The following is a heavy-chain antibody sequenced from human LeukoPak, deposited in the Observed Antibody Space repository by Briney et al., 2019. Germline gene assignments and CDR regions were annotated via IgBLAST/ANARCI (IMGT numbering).Heavy chain of an antibody. CDR1: GYTFTGHY. Sequence: GASVKVSCKASGYTFTGHYMHWVRQAPGQGLEWMGWINSDSGGTKYALKFQGSVIMTRVTSISTAYMELSRLKSDDTAVYYCARGRVHSWSDAFDIWGQGTTVTVSS. J-gene: IGHJ3*02. D-gene: IGHD1-1*01. CDR3: ARGRVHSWSDAFDI. CDR2: INSDSGGT. V-gene: IGHV1-2*02.